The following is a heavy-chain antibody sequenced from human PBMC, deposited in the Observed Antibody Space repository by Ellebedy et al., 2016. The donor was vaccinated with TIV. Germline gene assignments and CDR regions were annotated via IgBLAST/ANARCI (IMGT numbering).Heavy chain of an antibody. Sequence: GESLKISXAASGFTFDHYTMYWVRQAPGKGLEWVSLITWDGGGTSYADSVKGRFTISRDNSKSSLYLQMNGLRTEDTALYYCAKKTYTSGWYDLALDYWGQGTLVTVSS. J-gene: IGHJ4*02. V-gene: IGHV3-43*01. CDR3: AKKTYTSGWYDLALDY. CDR1: GFTFDHYT. D-gene: IGHD6-19*01. CDR2: ITWDGGGT.